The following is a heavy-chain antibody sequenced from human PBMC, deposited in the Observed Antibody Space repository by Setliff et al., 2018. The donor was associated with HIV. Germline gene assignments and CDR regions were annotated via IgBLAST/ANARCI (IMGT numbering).Heavy chain of an antibody. V-gene: IGHV1-2*02. CDR3: ATSTSRFFWNGFYQGGFGSRNSHAFEN. CDR2: MHPNSGAT. CDR1: GYTFTASY. D-gene: IGHD3-3*01. Sequence: ASVKVSCKTSGYTFTASYLHWVRQAPGQGLQWMGWMHPNSGATKYAQKFRDRVTLTGDTSISTASMELSSLKSDDTAMYSCATSTSRFFWNGFYQGGFGSRNSHAFENWGQGTLVTVSS. J-gene: IGHJ4*02.